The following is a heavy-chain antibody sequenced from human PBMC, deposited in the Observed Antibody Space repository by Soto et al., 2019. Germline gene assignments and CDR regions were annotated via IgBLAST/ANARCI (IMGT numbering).Heavy chain of an antibody. J-gene: IGHJ3*02. Sequence: EVQLVESGGGLVKPGGSLRLSCAASGFTFSSYSMNWVRQAPGKGLEWVSSISSSSSYIYYADSVKGRFTISRYNAKNSLYLQMNSLRAEDTAVYYCARYLGGDYVLRDAFDIWGQVTMVTVSS. CDR1: GFTFSSYS. V-gene: IGHV3-21*01. CDR3: ARYLGGDYVLRDAFDI. D-gene: IGHD4-17*01. CDR2: ISSSSSYI.